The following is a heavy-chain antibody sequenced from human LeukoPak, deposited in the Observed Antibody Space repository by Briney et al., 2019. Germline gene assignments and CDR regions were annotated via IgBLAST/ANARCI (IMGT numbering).Heavy chain of an antibody. V-gene: IGHV4-59*01. D-gene: IGHD4/OR15-4a*01. CDR2: IYYSGTT. J-gene: IGHJ6*02. Sequence: SETLSLTCTVSGGSIIHYYWSWIRQPPGKGLEWIGYIYYSGTTNYNPSLKSRVTISVDTSKNQFSLKLNSVTAADTAVYYCAREDPRTKVPEGMDVWGQGTTVTVSS. CDR3: AREDPRTKVPEGMDV. CDR1: GGSIIHYY.